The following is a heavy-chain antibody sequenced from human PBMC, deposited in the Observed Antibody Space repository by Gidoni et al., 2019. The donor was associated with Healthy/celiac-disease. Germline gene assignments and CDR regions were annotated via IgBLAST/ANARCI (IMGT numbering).Heavy chain of an antibody. CDR2: IIPIFGTA. J-gene: IGHJ6*02. CDR3: ARGPTTVTTPSGYYYGMDV. D-gene: IGHD4-17*01. Sequence: QVQLVQSGAEVKKPGSSVKVSCKASGGTFSSYAISWVRQAPGQGLEWMGGIIPIFGTANYAQKFQGRVTITADESTSTAYMELSSLRSEDTAVYYCARGPTTVTTPSGYYYGMDVWGQGTTVTVSS. V-gene: IGHV1-69*01. CDR1: GGTFSSYA.